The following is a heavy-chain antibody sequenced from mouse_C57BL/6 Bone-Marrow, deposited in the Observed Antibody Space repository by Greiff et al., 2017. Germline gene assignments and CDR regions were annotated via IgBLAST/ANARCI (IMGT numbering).Heavy chain of an antibody. Sequence: VQLKQSGAELVRPGASVKLSCTASGFNIKDDYMHWVKQRPEQGLEWIGWIDPENGDTEYASKFQGKATITADTSSNTAYLKLSSLTSEDTAVYYCTAVYYCGSSPCYFDYWGQGTTLTVSA. V-gene: IGHV14-4*01. CDR1: GFNIKDDY. CDR3: TAVYYCGSSPCYFDY. J-gene: IGHJ2*01. CDR2: IDPENGDT. D-gene: IGHD1-1*01.